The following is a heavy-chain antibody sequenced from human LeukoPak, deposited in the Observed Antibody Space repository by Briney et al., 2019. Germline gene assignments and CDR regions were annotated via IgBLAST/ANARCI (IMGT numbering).Heavy chain of an antibody. CDR1: GGSISSYY. J-gene: IGHJ4*02. CDR3: ARHGVLYGSSGYYLDY. V-gene: IGHV4-59*08. Sequence: PSETLSLTCTVSGGSISSYYWSWIRQPPGKGLEWIGYIYYSGSTNYNPSLKSRVTISVDTSKNQFSLKLSSVTAADTAVYYCARHGVLYGSSGYYLDYWGQGTLVTVSS. D-gene: IGHD3-22*01. CDR2: IYYSGST.